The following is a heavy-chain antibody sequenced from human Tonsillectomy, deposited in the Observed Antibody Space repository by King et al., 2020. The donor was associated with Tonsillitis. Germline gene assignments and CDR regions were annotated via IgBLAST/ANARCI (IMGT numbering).Heavy chain of an antibody. CDR2: INSRGFYT. Sequence: VQLVESGGGLGQPGGSLRLSWAASGFTFNSSAMNWFLQAPGKWLEGFSAINSRGFYTYYADSVKCRFTISRDNSKDTLFLQMNSLRAEDTAVYYCAKPAYYYASGSYWRVFDYWGQGTLVTVSS. V-gene: IGHV3-23*04. CDR3: AKPAYYYASGSYWRVFDY. CDR1: GFTFNSSA. J-gene: IGHJ4*02. D-gene: IGHD3-10*01.